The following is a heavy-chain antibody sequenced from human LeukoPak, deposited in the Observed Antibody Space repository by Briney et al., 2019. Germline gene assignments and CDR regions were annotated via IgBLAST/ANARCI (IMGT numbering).Heavy chain of an antibody. D-gene: IGHD6-6*01. Sequence: ASVKVSCKAPGYTFTDYYIHWVRQAPGQGLEWMGWINPNSGGTNSAQKFQGRVTMTRDTSISTAYMDLSRLRSDDTAVYYCAREAPYSTSSDWFDPWGQGTLVTVSS. J-gene: IGHJ5*02. CDR2: INPNSGGT. V-gene: IGHV1-2*02. CDR3: AREAPYSTSSDWFDP. CDR1: GYTFTDYY.